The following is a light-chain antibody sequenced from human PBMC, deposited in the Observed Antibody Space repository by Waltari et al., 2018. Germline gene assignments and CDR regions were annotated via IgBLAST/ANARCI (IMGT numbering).Light chain of an antibody. CDR3: QQYYSYQWT. Sequence: AIRMTQSPSSFSASTGDRVTITCRASQGISSYLAWYQQKPGKAPKLLIYAASTLQSGVPSRFSGSGSGKDFTLTISCLQSEDFATYYCQQYYSYQWTFGQGTKVEIK. V-gene: IGKV1-8*01. CDR2: AAS. CDR1: QGISSY. J-gene: IGKJ1*01.